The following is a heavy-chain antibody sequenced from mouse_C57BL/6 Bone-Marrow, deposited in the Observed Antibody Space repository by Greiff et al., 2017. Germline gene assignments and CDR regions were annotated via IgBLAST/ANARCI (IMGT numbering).Heavy chain of an antibody. CDR2: ISSGSSTI. V-gene: IGHV5-17*01. D-gene: IGHD2-3*01. J-gene: IGHJ1*03. Sequence: EVKLMESGGGLVKPGGSLKLSCAGSGFTFSDYGMHWVRQAPEKGLEWVAYISSGSSTIYYADTVKGRFTISRDNAKNTLFLQMTSLRSEDTAMYYCARDDGPFGVWGTGTTVTVAS. CDR3: ARDDGPFGV. CDR1: GFTFSDYG.